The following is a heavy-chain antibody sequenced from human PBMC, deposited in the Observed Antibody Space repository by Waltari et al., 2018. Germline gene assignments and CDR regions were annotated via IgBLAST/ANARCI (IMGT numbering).Heavy chain of an antibody. CDR3: ARDRGDGYNFNYCDY. CDR1: GHTFTSYSFTRYS. D-gene: IGHD5-12*01. CDR2: INPSGGST. Sequence: QVQLVQSGAEVKKPGASVKVSCKASGHTFTSYSFTRYSMHWVRQAPGQGLEWMGMINPSGGSTSYAQKFQGRVTMTRDTSTSTVYMELSSLRSEDTAVYYCARDRGDGYNFNYCDYWGQGTLVTVSS. V-gene: IGHV1-46*01. J-gene: IGHJ4*02.